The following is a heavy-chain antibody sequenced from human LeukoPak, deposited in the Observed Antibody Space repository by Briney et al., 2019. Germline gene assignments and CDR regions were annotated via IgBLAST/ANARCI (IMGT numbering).Heavy chain of an antibody. CDR2: IVGSGDST. V-gene: IGHV3-23*01. J-gene: IGHJ4*02. Sequence: GGSLRLSCAVSGFTFDDYGMSWVRQAPGKGLEWVSTIVGSGDSTYYADSVKGRFTISRDNSKNTLYLQMNSLRAEDTAVYYCANTYSSSWYPLFDSWGQGTLVTVSS. D-gene: IGHD6-13*01. CDR3: ANTYSSSWYPLFDS. CDR1: GFTFDDYG.